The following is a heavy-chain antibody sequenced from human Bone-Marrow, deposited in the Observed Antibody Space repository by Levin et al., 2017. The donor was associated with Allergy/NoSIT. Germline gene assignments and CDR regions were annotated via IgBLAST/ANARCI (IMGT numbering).Heavy chain of an antibody. CDR1: GFSLSTSGMR. V-gene: IGHV2-70*04. Sequence: SGPTLVKPTQTLTLTCTFSGFSLSTSGMRVSWIRQPPGKALEWLARIDWDDDKFYSTSLKTRLTISKDTSKNQVVLTMTNMDPVDTATYYCARCGGVAVAGTGYDYWGQGTLVTVSS. CDR3: ARCGGVAVAGTGYDY. J-gene: IGHJ4*02. CDR2: IDWDDDK. D-gene: IGHD6-19*01.